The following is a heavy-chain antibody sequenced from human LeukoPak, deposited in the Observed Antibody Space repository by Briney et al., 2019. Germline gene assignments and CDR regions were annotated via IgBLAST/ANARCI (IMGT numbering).Heavy chain of an antibody. CDR1: GYTFTGYY. V-gene: IGHV1-18*04. CDR2: ISAYNGNT. CDR3: ARDARGAAAADDAFDI. Sequence: GASVKVSCKASGYTFTGYYMHWVRQAPGQGLEWMGWISAYNGNTNYAQKLQGRVTMTTDTSTSTAYMELRSLRSDDTAVYYCARDARGAAAADDAFDIWGQGTMVTVSS. D-gene: IGHD6-13*01. J-gene: IGHJ3*02.